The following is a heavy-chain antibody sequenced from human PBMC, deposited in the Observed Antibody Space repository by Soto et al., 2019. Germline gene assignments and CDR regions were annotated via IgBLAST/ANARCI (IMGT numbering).Heavy chain of an antibody. CDR2: ISGSGGST. J-gene: IGHJ4*02. V-gene: IGHV3-23*01. CDR1: GFTFSSYA. D-gene: IGHD3-3*01. Sequence: GGSLRLSCAASGFTFSSYAMSWVRQAPGKGLEWVSAISGSGGSTYYADSVKGRFTISRDNSKNTLYLQMNSLRAEDTAVYYCAKDFQGVLRFLEWTDYWGQGTLVTVSS. CDR3: AKDFQGVLRFLEWTDY.